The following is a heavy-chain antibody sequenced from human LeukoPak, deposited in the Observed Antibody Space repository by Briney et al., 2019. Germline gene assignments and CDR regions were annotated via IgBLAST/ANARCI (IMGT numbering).Heavy chain of an antibody. CDR1: GYTFTSYG. D-gene: IGHD2-15*01. CDR2: IGAYNGNT. J-gene: IGHJ6*02. CDR3: ARVTVVVVAATPHHYYYYGMDV. V-gene: IGHV1-18*01. Sequence: ASVKVSCKASGYTFTSYGISWVRQAPGQGLEWMGWIGAYNGNTNYAQKLQGRVTMTTDTSTSTAYMELRSLRSDDTAVYYCARVTVVVVAATPHHYYYYGMDVWGQGTTVTVSS.